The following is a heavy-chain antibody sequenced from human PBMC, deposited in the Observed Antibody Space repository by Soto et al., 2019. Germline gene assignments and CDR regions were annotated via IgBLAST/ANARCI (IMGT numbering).Heavy chain of an antibody. CDR3: AKKGVSLIYYYYIDV. CDR1: GFTFGSYA. D-gene: IGHD3-16*01. Sequence: EVQLLESGGDLVQPGGSLRLSCAASGFTFGSYAMSWVRQAPEKGLEWVSTISFSGSSTYYADSVKGRFTISRDNSKNTLYLQMSSLRAEDTALYYCAKKGVSLIYYYYIDVWGKGTTVTVSS. CDR2: ISFSGSST. V-gene: IGHV3-23*01. J-gene: IGHJ6*03.